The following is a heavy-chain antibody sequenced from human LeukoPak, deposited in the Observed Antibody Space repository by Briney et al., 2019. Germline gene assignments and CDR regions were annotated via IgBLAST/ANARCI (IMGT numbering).Heavy chain of an antibody. Sequence: GGSLRLSCAASGFTFDDYAMHWVRQAPGKGLEWMSGISWNSGSIGYADSVKGRFTISRDNSKNTLYLQMNSLRAEDTAVYYCAKDRAMTTVTTSSYYYYYGMDVWGHGTTVTVSS. V-gene: IGHV3-9*01. CDR3: AKDRAMTTVTTSSYYYYYGMDV. J-gene: IGHJ6*02. CDR1: GFTFDDYA. D-gene: IGHD4-17*01. CDR2: ISWNSGSI.